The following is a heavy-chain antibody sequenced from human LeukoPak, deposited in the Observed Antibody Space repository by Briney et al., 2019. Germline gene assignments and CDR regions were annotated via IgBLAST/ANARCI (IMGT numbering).Heavy chain of an antibody. V-gene: IGHV3-30*18. Sequence: PGGSLRLSCAASGFTFSSYGMHWVRQAPGKGLEWVAVISYDGSNKYYADSVKGRFTISRDNSKNTLYLQMNSLRDEDTAVYYCANKGMTTQAFDIWGQGTMVTVSS. CDR2: ISYDGSNK. CDR1: GFTFSSYG. D-gene: IGHD1-14*01. J-gene: IGHJ3*02. CDR3: ANKGMTTQAFDI.